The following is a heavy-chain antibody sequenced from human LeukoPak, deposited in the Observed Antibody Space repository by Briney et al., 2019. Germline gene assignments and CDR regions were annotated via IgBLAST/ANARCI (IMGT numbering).Heavy chain of an antibody. V-gene: IGHV1-18*01. J-gene: IGHJ4*02. CDR3: ARDAGVRYFDWLLSYFDY. Sequence: ASVKVSCKASGYTFTSYGISWVRQAPGQGLEWMGWISAYNGNTNYAQKLQGRVTITADKSTSTAYMELSSLRSEDTAVYYCARDAGVRYFDWLLSYFDYWGQGTLVTVSS. CDR2: ISAYNGNT. CDR1: GYTFTSYG. D-gene: IGHD3-9*01.